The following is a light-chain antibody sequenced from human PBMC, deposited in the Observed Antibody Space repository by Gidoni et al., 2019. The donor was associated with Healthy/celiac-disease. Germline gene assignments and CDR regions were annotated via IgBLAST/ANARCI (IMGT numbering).Light chain of an antibody. CDR2: QDN. CDR1: KLGDKY. V-gene: IGLV3-1*01. CDR3: QAWDSSTAI. Sequence: SYELTPPPSVSVSPGQTASITCSGDKLGDKYACWYQQKPGQSPVLVIYQDNKRPSGIPERFFGSNSGNKATLTISGTQAMDEADYYCQAWDSSTAIFGGGTKLTVL. J-gene: IGLJ2*01.